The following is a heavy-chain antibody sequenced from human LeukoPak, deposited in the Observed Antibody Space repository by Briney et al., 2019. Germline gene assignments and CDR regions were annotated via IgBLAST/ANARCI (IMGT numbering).Heavy chain of an antibody. D-gene: IGHD4-17*01. CDR3: AIQSTVTTNFEY. Sequence: PGGSLRLSCAASGFTFSDYYMSWIRQAPGKGLAWVANINQDASTTYYVDSVKGRFTISRDNAKNSVYLQLNSLRAEDTAVYHCAIQSTVTTNFEYWGQGTLVTVSS. CDR1: GFTFSDYY. J-gene: IGHJ4*02. CDR2: INQDASTT. V-gene: IGHV3-7*01.